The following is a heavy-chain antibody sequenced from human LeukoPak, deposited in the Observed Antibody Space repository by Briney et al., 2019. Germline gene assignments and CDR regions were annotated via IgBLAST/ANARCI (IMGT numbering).Heavy chain of an antibody. CDR1: GYIFIFYG. D-gene: IGHD1-26*01. CDR3: ARGGGTYWADH. J-gene: IGHJ1*01. V-gene: IGHV1-18*01. Sequence: ASVTVSFKASGYIFIFYGLSWVRQAPGQGLEWMGWINTDNGQTDFAQKFQDRIIMTTDTSTSTAYLDVTSLRSDDTAVYYCARGGGTYWADHWGQGTLVTVSS. CDR2: INTDNGQT.